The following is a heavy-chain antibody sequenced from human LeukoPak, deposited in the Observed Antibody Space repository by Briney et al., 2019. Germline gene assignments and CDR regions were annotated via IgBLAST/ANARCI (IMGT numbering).Heavy chain of an antibody. CDR2: ISSDGITT. CDR3: VRDLGELPTY. J-gene: IGHJ4*02. Sequence: GGSLRLPCAASGFTFSSYWMYWVRQAPGKGLVWVSRISSDGITTNYAGAVKGRFTMSRDNAKNTLFLQMNTLRAEDTAVYYCVRDLGELPTYWGQGTLVTVSS. CDR1: GFTFSSYW. V-gene: IGHV3-74*01. D-gene: IGHD1-26*01.